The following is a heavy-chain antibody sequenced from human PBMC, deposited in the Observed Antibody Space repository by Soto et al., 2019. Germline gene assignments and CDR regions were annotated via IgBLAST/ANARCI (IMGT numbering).Heavy chain of an antibody. V-gene: IGHV4-59*01. Sequence: ASETLSLTCGVSGVSISGNHWGWIRQAPGKGLEWVGYVHFSGSTTYNPSLEPRLNISFDMSKSQVYLQLTSVTAADTAVYYCARFGAAAAHDDNWGRGVLVTVSS. CDR3: ARFGAAAAHDDN. J-gene: IGHJ4*01. CDR2: VHFSGST. CDR1: GVSISGNH. D-gene: IGHD6-13*01.